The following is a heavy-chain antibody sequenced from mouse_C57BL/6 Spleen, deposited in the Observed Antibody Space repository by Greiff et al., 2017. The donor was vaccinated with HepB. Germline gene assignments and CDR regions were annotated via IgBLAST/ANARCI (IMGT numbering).Heavy chain of an antibody. CDR3: ARDTTVVGKYFDV. CDR2: IDPSDRYT. D-gene: IGHD1-1*01. Sequence: VQLQQSGAELVKPGASVKLSCKASGYTFTSYWMQWVKQRPGQGLEWIGEIDPSDRYTNYNQKFKGKATLTVDTSSSTAYMQLSSLTSEDSAVYYCARDTTVVGKYFDVWGTGTTVTVSS. CDR1: GYTFTSYW. V-gene: IGHV1-50*01. J-gene: IGHJ1*03.